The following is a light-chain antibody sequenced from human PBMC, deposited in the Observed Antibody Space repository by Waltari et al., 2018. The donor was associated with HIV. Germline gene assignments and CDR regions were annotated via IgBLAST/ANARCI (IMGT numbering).Light chain of an antibody. CDR3: QQHGSSPRT. CDR1: QSVSNNF. V-gene: IGKV3-20*01. J-gene: IGKJ1*01. CDR2: GAS. Sequence: IVLTQSPGHLSLSPGERAALSCRASQSVSNNFLTWYQQKPGQAPTLLIYGASFRATGIPDRCSGSGSETDFTLTISRMEPKDFAVYYCQQHGSSPRTFGQGTKVEIK.